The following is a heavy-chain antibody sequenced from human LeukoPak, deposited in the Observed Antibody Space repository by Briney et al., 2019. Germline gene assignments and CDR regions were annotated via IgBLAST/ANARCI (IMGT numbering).Heavy chain of an antibody. Sequence: GGSLRLSCAASGFIFDNFAIHWVRQAPGKGLEWVSIVSFDGTNNFYADSVKGRFIVSRDSSNNTVYLHMNSLRPDDTAVYFCARDCNVVGADFDSWGQGTLVTVSS. D-gene: IGHD2-15*01. J-gene: IGHJ5*01. CDR1: GFIFDNFA. CDR2: VSFDGTNN. CDR3: ARDCNVVGADFDS. V-gene: IGHV3-30*03.